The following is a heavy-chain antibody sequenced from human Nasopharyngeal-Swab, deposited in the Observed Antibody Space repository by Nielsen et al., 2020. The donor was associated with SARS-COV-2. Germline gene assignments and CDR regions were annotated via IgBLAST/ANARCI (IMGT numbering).Heavy chain of an antibody. CDR2: ITNSGST. CDR1: GGSFRSGPYS. CDR3: AKAGDHGMDV. D-gene: IGHD3-16*01. Sequence: TLSLTCAVSGGSFRSGPYSWNWIRQHPGKGLEWVACITNSGSTYYNPSLKSRITISVDTSRNQLSLKLSSVAAADTAVYYCAKAGDHGMDVWGQGTTVSVSS. V-gene: IGHV4-31*11. J-gene: IGHJ6*02.